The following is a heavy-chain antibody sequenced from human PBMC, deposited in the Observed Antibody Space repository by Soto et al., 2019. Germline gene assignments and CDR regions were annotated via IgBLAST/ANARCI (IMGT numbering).Heavy chain of an antibody. CDR2: ISYDGSNK. CDR1: GFTFSSYG. Sequence: QVQLVESGGGVVQPGRSLRLSCAASGFTFSSYGMHWVRQAPGKGLEWVAVISYDGSNKYYADSVKVRFTISRDNSKNTLYLQMNSLRAEDTAVYYCAKEGALSDYYDSSGYFDYWGQGTLVTVSS. CDR3: AKEGALSDYYDSSGYFDY. J-gene: IGHJ4*02. V-gene: IGHV3-30*18. D-gene: IGHD3-22*01.